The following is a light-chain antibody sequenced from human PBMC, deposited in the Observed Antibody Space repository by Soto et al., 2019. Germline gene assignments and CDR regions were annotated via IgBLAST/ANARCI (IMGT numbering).Light chain of an antibody. Sequence: SYELTQPPSVSVSPGRTARITCSGDNLGKKYVSWYQQKPGQAPVVAIYQDNKRPSGIPERISGSNSGNTATLTIGGTQAVDEADYYCQAWDSSTVLFGGGTKLTVL. CDR1: NLGKKY. CDR3: QAWDSSTVL. V-gene: IGLV3-1*01. CDR2: QDN. J-gene: IGLJ2*01.